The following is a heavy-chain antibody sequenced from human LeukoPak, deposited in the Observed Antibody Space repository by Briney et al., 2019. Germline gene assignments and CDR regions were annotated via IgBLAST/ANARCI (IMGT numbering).Heavy chain of an antibody. J-gene: IGHJ4*02. CDR3: AIGSSLSSAMVRGVIDY. CDR1: GYTFTGYY. CDR2: INPNSGGT. D-gene: IGHD3-10*01. Sequence: ASVKVSCKASGYTFTGYYMHWVRQAPGQGLEWMGRINPNSGGTNYAQKFQGRVTMTRDTSISTAYMELSRLRSDDTAVYYCAIGSSLSSAMVRGVIDYWGQRTLVTVSS. V-gene: IGHV1-2*06.